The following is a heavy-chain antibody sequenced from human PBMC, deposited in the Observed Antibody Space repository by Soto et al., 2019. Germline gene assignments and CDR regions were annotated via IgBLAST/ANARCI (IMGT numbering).Heavy chain of an antibody. CDR1: GFTFSSYA. CDR3: AKDGLGFGELPYSDY. V-gene: IGHV3-23*01. Sequence: ELQLLESGGGVVQPGGSLRLSCAASGFTFSSYAMRWVRQAPGKGLEWVSAISCSGGSTYYADSVKGRFTISRDNSKNTLYLQMNSLRAEDTAVYYCAKDGLGFGELPYSDYWGQGTLFTVSS. J-gene: IGHJ4*02. D-gene: IGHD3-10*01. CDR2: ISCSGGST.